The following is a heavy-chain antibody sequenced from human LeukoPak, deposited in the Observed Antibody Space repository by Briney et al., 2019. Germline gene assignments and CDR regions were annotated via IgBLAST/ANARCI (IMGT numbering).Heavy chain of an antibody. Sequence: AGGSLRLSCAASGFTFSSYTMNWVRQAPGKGLEWVSSISGSSTYTFYADSVKGRFTISRDNAKNSLYLQMNSLRAEDTAVYYCARVHSVARDYWGQGILVTVSS. V-gene: IGHV3-21*01. D-gene: IGHD6-19*01. CDR1: GFTFSSYT. CDR3: ARVHSVARDY. J-gene: IGHJ4*02. CDR2: ISGSSTYT.